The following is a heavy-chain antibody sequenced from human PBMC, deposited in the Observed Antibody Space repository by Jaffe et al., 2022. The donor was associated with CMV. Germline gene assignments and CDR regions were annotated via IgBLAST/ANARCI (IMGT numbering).Heavy chain of an antibody. V-gene: IGHV4-34*01. CDR3: ARDWRWLQLDYYYYGMDV. CDR2: INHSGST. CDR1: GGSFSGYY. J-gene: IGHJ6*02. D-gene: IGHD5-12*01. Sequence: QVQLQQWGAGLLKPSETLSLTCAVYGGSFSGYYWSWIRQPPGKGLEWIGEINHSGSTNYNPSLKSRVTISVDTSKNQFSLKLSSVTAADTAVYYCARDWRWLQLDYYYYGMDVWGQGTTVTVSS.